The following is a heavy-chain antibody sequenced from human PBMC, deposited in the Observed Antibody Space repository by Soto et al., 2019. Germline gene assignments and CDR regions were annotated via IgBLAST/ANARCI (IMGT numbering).Heavy chain of an antibody. J-gene: IGHJ6*01. V-gene: IGHV3-9*01. CDR3: AKGRSYYYYYGADV. CDR2: ISWNSGSI. Sequence: KGLEWVSGISWNSGSIGYADSVKGRFTISRDNAKNSLYLQMNSLRAEDTALYYCAKGRSYYYYYGADVWLHGTTVPVSS.